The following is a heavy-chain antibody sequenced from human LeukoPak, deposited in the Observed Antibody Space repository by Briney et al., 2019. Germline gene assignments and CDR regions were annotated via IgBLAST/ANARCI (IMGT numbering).Heavy chain of an antibody. CDR3: AKDVDQQLATFDY. CDR1: GFTFSSYA. Sequence: GGSLRLSCAASGFTFSSYAMSWVRQAPGKGLEWVSAISGSGGSTYYAASVKGRFTISRDNSKNTLYLQMNSLRAEDTAVYYCAKDVDQQLATFDYWGQGTLVTVSS. J-gene: IGHJ4*02. CDR2: ISGSGGST. V-gene: IGHV3-23*01. D-gene: IGHD6-13*01.